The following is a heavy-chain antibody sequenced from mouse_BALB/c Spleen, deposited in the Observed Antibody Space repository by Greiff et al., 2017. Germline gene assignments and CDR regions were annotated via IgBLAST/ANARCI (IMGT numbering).Heavy chain of an antibody. J-gene: IGHJ4*01. Sequence: EVKLVESGGGLVQPGGSLKLSCAASGFTFSSYTMSWVRQTPEKRLEWVAYISNGGGSTYYPDTVKGRFTISRDNAKNTLYLQMSSLKSEDTAMYYCARPPTTGYAMDYWGQGTSVTVSS. CDR1: GFTFSSYT. CDR3: ARPPTTGYAMDY. CDR2: ISNGGGST. V-gene: IGHV5-12-2*01. D-gene: IGHD1-1*01.